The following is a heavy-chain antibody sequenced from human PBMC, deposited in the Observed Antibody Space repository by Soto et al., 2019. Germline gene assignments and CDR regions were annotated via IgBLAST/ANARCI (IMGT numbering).Heavy chain of an antibody. D-gene: IGHD2-15*01. CDR2: INSDGSST. V-gene: IGHV3-74*01. J-gene: IGHJ3*02. CDR3: ASELGYCSGGSCYQDAFDI. Sequence: PGGSLRLSCAASGFTFSSYWMHWVRQAPGKGLVWVSRINSDGSSTSYADSVKGRFTISRDNAKNTLYLQMNSLRAEDTAVYYCASELGYCSGGSCYQDAFDIWGQGTMVTVSS. CDR1: GFTFSSYW.